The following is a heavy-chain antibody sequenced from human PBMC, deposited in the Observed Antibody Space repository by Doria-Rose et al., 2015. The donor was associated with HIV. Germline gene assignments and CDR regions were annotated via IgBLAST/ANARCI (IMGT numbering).Heavy chain of an antibody. J-gene: IGHJ4*02. Sequence: QESGPVLVKPTETLTLTCTVSGVSLSSPGMGVSWIRQPPWKALEWLANIFSDDERSYKTSLKSRLTISRGTSKSQVVLTMTDTDPVDTATYYCARIKSSRWYHKYYFDFWGQGTLVIVSA. CDR3: ARIKSSRWYHKYYFDF. V-gene: IGHV2-26*01. D-gene: IGHD6-13*01. CDR2: IFSDDER. CDR1: GVSLSSPGMG.